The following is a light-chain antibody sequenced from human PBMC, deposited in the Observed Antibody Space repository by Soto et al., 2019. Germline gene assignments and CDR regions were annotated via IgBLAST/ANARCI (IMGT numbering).Light chain of an antibody. V-gene: IGKV1-33*01. Sequence: TQTPLSLSVTPGQPASISCESSQTILHSDGNTYLNWYQQKPGKAPKLLIYDASNLETGVPSRFSGSGSGTDFTFTISSLQPEDIATYYCQQHDNLPLTFGGGTKVDIK. CDR3: QQHDNLPLT. CDR2: DAS. J-gene: IGKJ4*01. CDR1: QTILHSDGNTY.